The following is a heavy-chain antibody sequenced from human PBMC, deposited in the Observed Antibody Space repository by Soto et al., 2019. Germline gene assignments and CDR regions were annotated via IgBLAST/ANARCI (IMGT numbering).Heavy chain of an antibody. V-gene: IGHV1-69*12. D-gene: IGHD5-12*01. CDR1: GGTLRTSA. J-gene: IGHJ6*02. CDR3: ARDKDRLQLGGNYYSIMDV. CDR2: IMPIFPTP. Sequence: QVQLVQSGAEVKKPGSSVKVSCKTSGGTLRTSAISWVRQAPGQGLEWMGGIMPIFPTPDYAQNFQGRVTITEDESKSTAYMELSSLRTEDTAVYYCARDKDRLQLGGNYYSIMDVWGPGTTVTVSS.